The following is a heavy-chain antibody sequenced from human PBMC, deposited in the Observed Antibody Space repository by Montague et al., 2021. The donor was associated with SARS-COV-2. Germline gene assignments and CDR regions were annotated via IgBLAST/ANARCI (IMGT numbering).Heavy chain of an antibody. CDR3: ARGRQHFNMIVVVMTGGEYYFDY. D-gene: IGHD3-22*01. CDR1: GGSFSDYY. J-gene: IGHJ4*02. Sequence: SETLSLTCAVYGGSFSDYYWSWIRQPPGKGLEWIGEINHRGTSKYNQSLKSRVSISLDTSKNKFSLYLSSVTAADTAVYYCARGRQHFNMIVVVMTGGEYYFDYWGQGTLVTVSS. CDR2: INHRGTS. V-gene: IGHV4-34*01.